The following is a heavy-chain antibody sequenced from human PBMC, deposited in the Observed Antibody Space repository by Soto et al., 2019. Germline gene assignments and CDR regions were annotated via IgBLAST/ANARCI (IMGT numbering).Heavy chain of an antibody. CDR1: GFTFSNAW. Sequence: PGGSLRLSCAASGFTFSNAWMSWVRQAPGKGLEWVGRIKSKTDGGTTDYAAPVKGRFTISRDDSKNTLYLQMSSLKTEDTAVYYCTTAPDFWSGYYNTRYYYYYYMDVWGKGTTVTVSS. CDR3: TTAPDFWSGYYNTRYYYYYYMDV. CDR2: IKSKTDGGTT. D-gene: IGHD3-3*01. V-gene: IGHV3-15*01. J-gene: IGHJ6*03.